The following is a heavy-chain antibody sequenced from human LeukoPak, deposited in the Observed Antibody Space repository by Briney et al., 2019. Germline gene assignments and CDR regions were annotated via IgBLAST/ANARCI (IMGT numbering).Heavy chain of an antibody. V-gene: IGHV1-2*02. D-gene: IGHD1-26*01. J-gene: IGHJ4*02. CDR3: ARGQWEILAHLDS. CDR2: INPNSGGT. CDR1: GYTFTGYY. Sequence: ASVKVSCKASGYTFTGYYMHWVRQAPGQGLEWMGWINPNSGGTNYAQKFQGRVTMTRDTSISTAYMEVRRLRSDDTAVYYCARGQWEILAHLDSWGQGTLVTVSS.